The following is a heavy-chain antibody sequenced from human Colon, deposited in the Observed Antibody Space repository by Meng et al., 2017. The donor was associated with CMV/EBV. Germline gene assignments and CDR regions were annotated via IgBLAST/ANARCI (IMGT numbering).Heavy chain of an antibody. J-gene: IGHJ6*02. Sequence: GGSLRLSCAASGFAFSDYTMNWVRQAPGKGLEWVSSITTGSKYIYHADSVQGRFTITRDDAKDSLYLEMSGLRAEDAAVYYCAKSCGVDCLYGVDVWGPGTMVTVSS. CDR1: GFAFSDYT. CDR2: ITTGSKYI. D-gene: IGHD2-21*01. V-gene: IGHV3-21*06. CDR3: AKSCGVDCLYGVDV.